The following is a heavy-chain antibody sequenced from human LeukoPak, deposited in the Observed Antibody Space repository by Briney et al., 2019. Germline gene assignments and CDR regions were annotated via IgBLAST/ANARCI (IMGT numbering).Heavy chain of an antibody. CDR3: ARDHVITIFGVVNSFDY. J-gene: IGHJ4*02. CDR2: INPSGGST. D-gene: IGHD3-3*01. V-gene: IGHV1-46*03. Sequence: ASVKVSCKASGYTFTSYYMHWVRQAPGQGLKWMGIINPSGGSTSYAQKFQGRVTMTRDTSTSTVYMELSSLRSEDTAVYYCARDHVITIFGVVNSFDYWGQGTLVTVSS. CDR1: GYTFTSYY.